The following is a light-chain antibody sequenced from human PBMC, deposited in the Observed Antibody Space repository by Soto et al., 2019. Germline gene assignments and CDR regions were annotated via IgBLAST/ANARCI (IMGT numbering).Light chain of an antibody. Sequence: EIVMTHSPLSLPVTPGEPASISCRSSQSLLHSNGYNYLDWYLQKSGQSPQLLIYLGSNRASGVPDRFSGSGSGTDFTLKISRVEAEDVGVYYCMQALQTPWTFGQGTKVDIK. J-gene: IGKJ1*01. V-gene: IGKV2-28*01. CDR3: MQALQTPWT. CDR2: LGS. CDR1: QSLLHSNGYNY.